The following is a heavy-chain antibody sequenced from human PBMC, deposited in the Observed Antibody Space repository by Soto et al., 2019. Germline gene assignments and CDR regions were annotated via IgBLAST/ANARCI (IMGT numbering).Heavy chain of an antibody. Sequence: EVQLVESGGGLVQPGGSLRLSCAASGFTFSSYSMNWVRQAPGKGLEWVSYISSSSSTIYYADSVKGRFTISRDNVKNSLYLQMNSLRDEDTAVYYCARDYNVLRYFDWLLPTYFDYWGQGTLVTVSS. CDR3: ARDYNVLRYFDWLLPTYFDY. CDR1: GFTFSSYS. D-gene: IGHD3-9*01. CDR2: ISSSSSTI. J-gene: IGHJ4*02. V-gene: IGHV3-48*02.